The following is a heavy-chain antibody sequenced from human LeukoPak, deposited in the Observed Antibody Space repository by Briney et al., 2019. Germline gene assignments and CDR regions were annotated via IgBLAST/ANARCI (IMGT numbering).Heavy chain of an antibody. V-gene: IGHV3-11*04. CDR1: GFTFNDYY. Sequence: GGXXRLSCAASGFTFNDYYMTWVRQAPGKGLEGVSYMSSGGSTIYYADSVKGQFTISRDNAKNSLYLQMNSLRAEDTAVYYCARDPSRWLQPSYYFDYWGQGTLVTVSS. CDR3: ARDPSRWLQPSYYFDY. J-gene: IGHJ4*02. CDR2: MSSGGSTI. D-gene: IGHD5-24*01.